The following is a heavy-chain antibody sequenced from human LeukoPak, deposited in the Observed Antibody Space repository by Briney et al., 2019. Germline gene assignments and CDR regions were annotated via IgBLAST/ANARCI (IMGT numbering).Heavy chain of an antibody. J-gene: IGHJ3*02. CDR2: ISGSGGST. Sequence: GGSLRLSCAASGYTLSSHDKSCVSQAPGQGLEREPTISGSGGSTYYADSVKGRFTISRDNSKNTLYLQMNSLRAEDTAVYYCAKTLCNSSSRGGAFDIWGKGTMVTVSS. CDR1: GYTLSSHD. D-gene: IGHD6-6*01. V-gene: IGHV3-23*01. CDR3: AKTLCNSSSRGGAFDI.